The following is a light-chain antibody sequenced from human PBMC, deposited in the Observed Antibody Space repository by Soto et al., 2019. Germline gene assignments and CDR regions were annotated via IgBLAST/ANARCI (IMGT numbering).Light chain of an antibody. CDR2: SNN. J-gene: IGLJ1*01. V-gene: IGLV1-44*01. CDR3: AAWDDSLNGRYV. Sequence: QSVLTQPPSASGTPGQRVIISCSGSSSHIGSNTVNWYQQLPGTAPKLLIYSNNQRPSGVPDRFSGSKSGTSASLAISGLQSEDEADYYCAAWDDSLNGRYVFGTRTKVTVL. CDR1: SSHIGSNT.